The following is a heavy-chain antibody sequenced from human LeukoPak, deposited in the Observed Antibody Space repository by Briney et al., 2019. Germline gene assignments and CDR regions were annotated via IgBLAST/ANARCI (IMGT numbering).Heavy chain of an antibody. CDR1: GYTFTSYD. Sequence: ASVKVSCKASGYTFTSYDINWVQQATGQGLEWMGWMNPNSGNTGYAQKFQGRVTMTRNTSISTAYMELSSLRSEDTAVYYCARPQAPYYYYYYYMDVWGKGTTVTVSS. V-gene: IGHV1-8*01. CDR2: MNPNSGNT. J-gene: IGHJ6*03. CDR3: ARPQAPYYYYYYYMDV.